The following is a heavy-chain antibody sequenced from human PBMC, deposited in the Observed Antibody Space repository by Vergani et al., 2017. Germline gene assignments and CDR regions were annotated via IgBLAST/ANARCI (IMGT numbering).Heavy chain of an antibody. CDR1: GGSISSGSYY. D-gene: IGHD2-2*01. J-gene: IGHJ5*02. CDR2: IYTSGST. V-gene: IGHV4-61*02. CDR3: ASEVEYHPGGFDP. Sequence: QVQLQESGPGLVKPSQTLSLTCTVSGGSISSGSYYWSWIRQPAGKGLEWIGRIYTSGSTNYNPSLKSRVTMSVDTSKNQFSLKLSSVTAADTAVYYCASEVEYHPGGFDPWGQGTLVTVSS.